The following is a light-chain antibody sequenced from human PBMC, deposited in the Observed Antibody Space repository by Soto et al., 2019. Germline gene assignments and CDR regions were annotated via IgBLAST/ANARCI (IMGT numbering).Light chain of an antibody. V-gene: IGKV1-27*01. J-gene: IGKJ1*01. CDR2: AAS. CDR3: QKDTSAPWT. CDR1: QGISHY. Sequence: DIQMTQSPSSLSASVGDRVTITCRASQGISHYLARYQQKPGKVPKLLIYAASRLQSGVPSRFSGSGSGTDFTLTISSLQPEDVATYYCQKDTSAPWTFGQGTKVEIK.